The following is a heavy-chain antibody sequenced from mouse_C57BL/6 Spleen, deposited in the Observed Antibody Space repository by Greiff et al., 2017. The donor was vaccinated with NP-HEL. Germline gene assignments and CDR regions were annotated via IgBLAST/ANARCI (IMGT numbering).Heavy chain of an antibody. CDR3: ARIYSHDV. Sequence: EVQGVESGGGLVKPGGSLKLSCAASGFTFSSYAMSWVRQTPEKRLEWVATISDGGSYTYYPDNVKGRFTISRDNAKNNLYLQMSHLKSEDTAMYYCARIYSHDVWGTGTTVTVSS. D-gene: IGHD1-1*01. CDR2: ISDGGSYT. V-gene: IGHV5-4*01. CDR1: GFTFSSYA. J-gene: IGHJ1*03.